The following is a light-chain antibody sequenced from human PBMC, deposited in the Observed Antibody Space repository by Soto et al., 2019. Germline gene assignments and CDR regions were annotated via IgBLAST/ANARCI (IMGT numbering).Light chain of an antibody. CDR3: SSYTSSSPYV. V-gene: IGLV2-14*01. Sequence: HSVLTQPASVSGSPGQSITISCTGTSSDVGGYNYVSWYQQHPGKAPKLMIYEVSNRPSGVSNRFSGSKSGNTASLTISGLQAEDEADYYCSSYTSSSPYVFGTGTKVTVL. J-gene: IGLJ1*01. CDR2: EVS. CDR1: SSDVGGYNY.